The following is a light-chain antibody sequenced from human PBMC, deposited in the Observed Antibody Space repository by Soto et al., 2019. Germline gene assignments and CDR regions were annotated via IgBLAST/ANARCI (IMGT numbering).Light chain of an antibody. CDR3: QQYDSSPRT. Sequence: EILLTQSPGTLSLSPGARATLSCRASQSFTSTSLAWYQQKPGQAPRLLISGAYRRAAGITDRFSGSGSGTDFTLTISRLESEDIAVYYCQQYDSSPRTVGPGTQVDIK. V-gene: IGKV3-20*01. CDR2: GAY. CDR1: QSFTSTS. J-gene: IGKJ1*01.